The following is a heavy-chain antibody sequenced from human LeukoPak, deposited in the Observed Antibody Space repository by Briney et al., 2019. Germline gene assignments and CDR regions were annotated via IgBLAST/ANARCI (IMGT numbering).Heavy chain of an antibody. CDR2: IYYSGNT. J-gene: IGHJ5*02. V-gene: IGHV4-59*11. Sequence: TSETLSLTCTVSGGSISSHFWSWIRQPPGKGLEWIGNIYYSGNTDYNSSLESRVTISRDTPKNQFSLRLSSVTAADTAVYYCARSISEAATAWFDPWGQGTLVIVSS. CDR1: GGSISSHF. D-gene: IGHD6-19*01. CDR3: ARSISEAATAWFDP.